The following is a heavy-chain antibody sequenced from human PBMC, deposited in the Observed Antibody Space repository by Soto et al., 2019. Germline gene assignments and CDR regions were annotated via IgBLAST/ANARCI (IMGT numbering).Heavy chain of an antibody. Sequence: SVKVSCKASGGTFSSYAISWVRQAPGQGLEWMGGIIPIFGTANYAQKFQGRVTITADKSTSTAYMELSSLRSEDTAVYYCASPDLLGYCTNGVCSADYYYYGMEVWGQGTTVTVAS. V-gene: IGHV1-69*06. D-gene: IGHD2-8*01. CDR2: IIPIFGTA. CDR3: ASPDLLGYCTNGVCSADYYYYGMEV. CDR1: GGTFSSYA. J-gene: IGHJ6*02.